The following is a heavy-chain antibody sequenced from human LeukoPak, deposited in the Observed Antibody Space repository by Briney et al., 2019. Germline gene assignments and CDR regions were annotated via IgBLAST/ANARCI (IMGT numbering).Heavy chain of an antibody. J-gene: IGHJ4*02. Sequence: GASVKVSCKASGYTFTGYYIHWVRQAPGQGLEWMGRINPNSGGTNYAQKFQGRVTMTRDTSISTAYMELSRLRSDDTAVYYCARDGSGNYDSFDYWGQGTLVTVSS. CDR1: GYTFTGYY. V-gene: IGHV1-2*06. CDR3: ARDGSGNYDSFDY. D-gene: IGHD3-10*01. CDR2: INPNSGGT.